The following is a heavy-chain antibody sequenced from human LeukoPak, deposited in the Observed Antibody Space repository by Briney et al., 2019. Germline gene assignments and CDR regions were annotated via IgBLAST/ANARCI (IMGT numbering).Heavy chain of an antibody. CDR1: GYTFTGYY. Sequence: ASVKVSCKASGYTFTGYYMHWVRQAPGQGLEWMGWINPNSGGTNYAQKFQGRVTMTRDTSISIAYMELSRLRSDDTAVYYCASGSSYDSSGRGFDYWGQGTLVTVSS. CDR2: INPNSGGT. D-gene: IGHD3-22*01. CDR3: ASGSSYDSSGRGFDY. V-gene: IGHV1-2*02. J-gene: IGHJ4*02.